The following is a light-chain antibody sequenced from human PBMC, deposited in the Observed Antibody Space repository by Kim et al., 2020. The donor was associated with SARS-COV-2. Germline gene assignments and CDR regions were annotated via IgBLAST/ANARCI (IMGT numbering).Light chain of an antibody. Sequence: EILMTQSPSSLSASVGDRVTITCWASQYISNTLNWYQQKPGKAPKMVIYATSGLQSGVPPRFSGSGSGTEFTLTISSLQPEDFATYHCQQSYGTPYTFGQGTKLEIK. V-gene: IGKV1-39*01. CDR1: QYISNT. CDR3: QQSYGTPYT. J-gene: IGKJ2*01. CDR2: ATS.